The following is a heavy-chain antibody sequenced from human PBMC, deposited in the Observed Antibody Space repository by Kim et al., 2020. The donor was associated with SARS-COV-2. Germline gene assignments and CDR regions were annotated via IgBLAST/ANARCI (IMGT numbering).Heavy chain of an antibody. J-gene: IGHJ6*02. V-gene: IGHV4-34*01. CDR3: ARAAYSSSWYWGGDGMDV. CDR2: INHSGST. D-gene: IGHD6-13*01. Sequence: SETLSLTCAVYGGSFSGYYWSWIRQPPGKGLEWIGEINHSGSTNYNPSLKSRVTISVDTSKNQFSLKLSSVTAADTAVYYCARAAYSSSWYWGGDGMDVWGQGTTVTVSS. CDR1: GGSFSGYY.